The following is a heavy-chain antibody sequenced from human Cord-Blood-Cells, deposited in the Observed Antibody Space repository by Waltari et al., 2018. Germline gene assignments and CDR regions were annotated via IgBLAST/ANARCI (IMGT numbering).Heavy chain of an antibody. CDR2: IYYSGST. Sequence: QVQLQESGPGLVKPSETLSLTCTVSGGSISSYYWSWIRQPPGKGLEWIGYIYYSGSTNYNPSLKSRVTISVDTSKDQFALKLSSVTAADTAVYYCARRGGRYSSSWYFDYWGQGTLVTVSS. CDR1: GGSISSYY. D-gene: IGHD6-13*01. V-gene: IGHV4-59*01. J-gene: IGHJ4*02. CDR3: ARRGGRYSSSWYFDY.